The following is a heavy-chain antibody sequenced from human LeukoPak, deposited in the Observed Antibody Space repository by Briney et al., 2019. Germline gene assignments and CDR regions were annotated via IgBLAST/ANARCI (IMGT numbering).Heavy chain of an antibody. CDR3: ARGEYCSSTSCLSSYYYYMDV. Sequence: PGGSLRLSCAASGFIFSRYSMNWVRQAPGKGLEWVSYISISSTIYYADSVKGRFTISRDSATSSLYLQMNSLRAEDTAVYYCARGEYCSSTSCLSSYYYYMDVWGKGTTVTVSS. D-gene: IGHD2-2*01. V-gene: IGHV3-48*01. CDR1: GFIFSRYS. J-gene: IGHJ6*03. CDR2: ISISSTI.